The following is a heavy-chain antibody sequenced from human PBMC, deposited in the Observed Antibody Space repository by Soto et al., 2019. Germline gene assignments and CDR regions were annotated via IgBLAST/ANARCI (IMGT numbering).Heavy chain of an antibody. CDR3: ASSSAEGAAPPNWFDP. CDR2: IIPIFGTA. Sequence: SVKVSCKASGGTFSSYAIGWVRQAPGQGLEWMGGIIPIFGTANYAQKFQGRVTITADKSTSTAYMELSSLRSEDTAVYYCASSSAEGAAPPNWFDPWGQGTLVTVSS. J-gene: IGHJ5*02. V-gene: IGHV1-69*06. CDR1: GGTFSSYA. D-gene: IGHD3-16*01.